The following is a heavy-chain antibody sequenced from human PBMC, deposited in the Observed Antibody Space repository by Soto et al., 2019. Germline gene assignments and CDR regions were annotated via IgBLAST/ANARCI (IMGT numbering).Heavy chain of an antibody. J-gene: IGHJ6*02. Sequence: GGSLRLSCAASGFTFSSYAMHWVRQAPGKGLEWVAVISYDGSNKYYADSGKGRFTISRDNSKNTLYLQMNSLRAEDTAVYYCARETYYGDYVHTYYYGMDVWGQGTTVTVSS. D-gene: IGHD4-17*01. CDR2: ISYDGSNK. CDR1: GFTFSSYA. CDR3: ARETYYGDYVHTYYYGMDV. V-gene: IGHV3-30-3*01.